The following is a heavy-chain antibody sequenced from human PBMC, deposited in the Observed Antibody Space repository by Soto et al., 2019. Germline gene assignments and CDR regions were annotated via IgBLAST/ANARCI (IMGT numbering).Heavy chain of an antibody. CDR2: IYYSGDT. V-gene: IGHV4-39*01. Sequence: QLQLQESGPGLVKPSEPLSLTCTVSGGSISSRDNFWGWIRQPPGKGLELIGSIYYSGDTYYNPPINRRVTLSVDTSKKQFSPKLNSVTAEYTAVYYLARYYGDYKNCFHYWGQGTLVNVSS. D-gene: IGHD4-17*01. J-gene: IGHJ4*02. CDR1: GGSISSRDNF. CDR3: ARYYGDYKNCFHY.